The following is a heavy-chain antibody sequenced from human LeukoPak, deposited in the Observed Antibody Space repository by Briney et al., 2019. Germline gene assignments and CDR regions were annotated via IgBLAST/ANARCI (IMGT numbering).Heavy chain of an antibody. V-gene: IGHV4-34*01. CDR2: INHSGST. CDR3: ARGGVWAANRGYYYYGMDV. D-gene: IGHD6-13*01. Sequence: PSETLSLTCAVYGGSFSGYYWSWIRQPPGKGLEWIGEINHSGSTNYNPSLKSRVTISVDTSKNQFSLKLSSVTAADTAVYYCARGGVWAANRGYYYYGMDVWGQGTTVTVSS. CDR1: GGSFSGYY. J-gene: IGHJ6*02.